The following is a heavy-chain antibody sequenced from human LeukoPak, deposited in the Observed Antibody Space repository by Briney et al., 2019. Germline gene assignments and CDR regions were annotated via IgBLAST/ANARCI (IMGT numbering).Heavy chain of an antibody. J-gene: IGHJ5*02. V-gene: IGHV6-1*01. CDR2: TYYRSKGYK. CDR1: GDSVSSNSAA. Sequence: SHTLSLTCAISGDSVSSNSAAWNWIRQSPSRGLERLERTYYRSKGYKNYAVSVKSRITINPDTSMNQFSLQLSSVSPDDTAVYYCARESWDIEGYNWFDPWGQGTLVAVSS. D-gene: IGHD2-15*01. CDR3: ARESWDIEGYNWFDP.